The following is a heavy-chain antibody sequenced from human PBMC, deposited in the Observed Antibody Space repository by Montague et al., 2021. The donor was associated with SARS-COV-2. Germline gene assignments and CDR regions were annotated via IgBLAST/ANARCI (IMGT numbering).Heavy chain of an antibody. J-gene: IGHJ4*02. D-gene: IGHD3-22*01. CDR1: GGSISSSSYY. CDR3: ARGWFSPMLVVVIRGPFDY. CDR2: IYYSGST. V-gene: IGHV4-39*07. Sequence: SETLSLTCTVSGGSISSSSYYWGWIRQPPGKGLEWIGTIYYSGSTYYNPSLKSRVTISVDTSKNQFSLKLSSVTAADTAVYYCARGWFSPMLVVVIRGPFDYWIQRALVTVSS.